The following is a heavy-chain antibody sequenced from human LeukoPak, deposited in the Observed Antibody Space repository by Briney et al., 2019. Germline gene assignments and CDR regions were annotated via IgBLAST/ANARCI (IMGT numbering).Heavy chain of an antibody. CDR2: IWYDGSNK. J-gene: IGHJ3*02. CDR1: GFTFSSYG. Sequence: GGSLRLSCAAPGFTFSSYGMHGVRQAPGKGLEWVAVIWYDGSNKYYADSVKGRFTISRDNSKNTLYLQMNSLRAEDTAVYYCARDPQGQWRRLDAFDIWGQGTMVTVSS. CDR3: ARDPQGQWRRLDAFDI. D-gene: IGHD6-19*01. V-gene: IGHV3-33*01.